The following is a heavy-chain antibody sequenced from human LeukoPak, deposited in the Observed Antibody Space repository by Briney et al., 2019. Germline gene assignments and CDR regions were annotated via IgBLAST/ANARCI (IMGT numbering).Heavy chain of an antibody. Sequence: PGGSLRLSCAASGFTFSSYAMSWVRQAPGKGLEWVSGISGSGSGTYYPDSVKGRFTISRDNSKNTLYLQMNSLRAEDTAEYYCAKGGIAAAGTSFYFDYWGQGTLVTVSS. J-gene: IGHJ4*02. V-gene: IGHV3-23*01. CDR2: ISGSGSGT. CDR3: AKGGIAAAGTSFYFDY. CDR1: GFTFSSYA. D-gene: IGHD6-13*01.